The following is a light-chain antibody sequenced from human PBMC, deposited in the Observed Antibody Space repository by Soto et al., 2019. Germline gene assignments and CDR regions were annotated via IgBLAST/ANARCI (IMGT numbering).Light chain of an antibody. Sequence: QSVLAQPPSVSGAPGQRVTISCTGSRATYDVHWYQQVPGTAPKLLIYGNNNRPSGVPERFSGSKSGTSASLAITGLQAEDEADYYCQSYDSSASGSKVFGTGTQLTVL. J-gene: IGLJ1*01. CDR3: QSYDSSASGSKV. CDR1: RATYD. CDR2: GNN. V-gene: IGLV1-40*01.